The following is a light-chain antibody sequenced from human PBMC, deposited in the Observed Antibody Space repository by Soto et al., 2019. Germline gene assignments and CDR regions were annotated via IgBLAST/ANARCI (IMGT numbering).Light chain of an antibody. J-gene: IGLJ2*01. CDR1: SSDIGAGYR. V-gene: IGLV1-40*01. Sequence: QSVLTQPPSVSGAPGERVTISCTGSSSDIGAGYRVRWYQQVPGTAPKLLIYDNTNRPSGVPARFSVSKSGTSASLAISGLQAEDEADYYCQSFDKYLSAVVFGGGTKLTVL. CDR2: DNT. CDR3: QSFDKYLSAVV.